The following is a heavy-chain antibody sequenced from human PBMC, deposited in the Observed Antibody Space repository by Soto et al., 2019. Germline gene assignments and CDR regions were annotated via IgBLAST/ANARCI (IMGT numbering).Heavy chain of an antibody. CDR2: ISGSGGST. Sequence: HPGGSLRLSCAASGFTFSSYAMSWVRQAPGKGLEWVSAISGSGGSTYYADSVKGRFTISRDNSKNTLYLQMNSLRAEDTAVYYCAIDVDADFRTDFDYCGRGTLVTVSS. V-gene: IGHV3-23*01. CDR1: GFTFSSYA. CDR3: AIDVDADFRTDFDY. J-gene: IGHJ4*02. D-gene: IGHD4-17*01.